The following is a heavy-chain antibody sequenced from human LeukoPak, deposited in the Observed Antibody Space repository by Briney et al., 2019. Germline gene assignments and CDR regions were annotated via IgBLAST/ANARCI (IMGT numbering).Heavy chain of an antibody. J-gene: IGHJ5*02. CDR2: INPNSGGT. CDR1: GYTFTSYY. CDR3: ARGISVLRFLEWLPAIGGENWFDP. D-gene: IGHD3-3*01. V-gene: IGHV1-2*02. Sequence: GASVKVSCKASGYTFTSYYMHWVRQAPGQGLERMGWINPNSGGTNYAQKFQGRVTMTRDTSISTAYMELSRLRSDDTAVYYCARGISVLRFLEWLPAIGGENWFDPWGQGTLVTVSS.